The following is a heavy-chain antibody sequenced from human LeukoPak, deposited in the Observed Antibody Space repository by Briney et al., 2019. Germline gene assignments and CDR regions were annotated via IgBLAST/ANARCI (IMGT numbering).Heavy chain of an antibody. D-gene: IGHD3-10*01. CDR2: INPSGGST. J-gene: IGHJ5*02. CDR3: ARFYYGSGSYYKGKWFDP. Sequence: ASVKVSCKASGYTFTSYYMHWVRQAPGQGLEWMGIINPSGGSTSYAQKFQGRVTMTRDTSTSTVYMELRSLRSDDTAVYYCARFYYGSGSYYKGKWFDPWGQGTLVTVSS. V-gene: IGHV1-46*01. CDR1: GYTFTSYY.